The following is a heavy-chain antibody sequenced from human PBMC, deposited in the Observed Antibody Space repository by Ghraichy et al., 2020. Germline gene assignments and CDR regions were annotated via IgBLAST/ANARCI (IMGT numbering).Heavy chain of an antibody. Sequence: SETLSLTCTVSGYSISGNYNWGWIRQPPGKGLEWIGSISPRGSTYYKPSLKSRVTILADTSKNQFSLRLTSMTAADTAVYFCARDGYYYDGRGRPSNYYYGLDVWGQGTTVTVSS. D-gene: IGHD3-22*01. CDR1: GYSISGNYN. J-gene: IGHJ6*02. V-gene: IGHV4-38-2*02. CDR3: ARDGYYYDGRGRPSNYYYGLDV. CDR2: ISPRGST.